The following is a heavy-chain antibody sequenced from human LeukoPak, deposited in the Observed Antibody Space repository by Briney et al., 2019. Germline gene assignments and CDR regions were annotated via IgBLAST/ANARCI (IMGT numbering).Heavy chain of an antibody. D-gene: IGHD3-22*01. CDR2: ISTYNGYT. V-gene: IGHV1-18*01. J-gene: IGHJ3*02. CDR1: GYTFTDYG. Sequence: ASVKVSCKASGYTFTDYGISWVRQAPGQGLEWMGWISTYNGYTKYAHKFQGRVTMTTDTSSSTAYMELRSLRSDDTAVYYCANDDYYDSSGQLDAFDIWGQGTMVTVSS. CDR3: ANDDYYDSSGQLDAFDI.